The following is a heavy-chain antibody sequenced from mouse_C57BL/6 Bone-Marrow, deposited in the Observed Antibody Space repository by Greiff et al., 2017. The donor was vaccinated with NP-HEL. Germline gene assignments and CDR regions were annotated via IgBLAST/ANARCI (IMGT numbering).Heavy chain of an antibody. J-gene: IGHJ2*01. V-gene: IGHV1-19*01. CDR3: ARDRLLLRYYFDY. CDR1: GYTFTDYY. Sequence: EVKLMESGPVLVKPGASVKMSCKASGYTFTDYYMNWVKQSHGKSLEWIGVINPYNGGTSYNQKFKGKATLTVDKSSSTAYMELNSLTSEDSAVYYCARDRLLLRYYFDYWGQGTTLTVSS. D-gene: IGHD1-1*01. CDR2: INPYNGGT.